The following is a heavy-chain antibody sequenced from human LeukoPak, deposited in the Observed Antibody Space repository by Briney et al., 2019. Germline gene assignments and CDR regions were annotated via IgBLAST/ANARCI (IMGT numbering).Heavy chain of an antibody. CDR1: GFTFSSYS. J-gene: IGHJ4*02. V-gene: IGHV3-48*01. CDR3: AREGLTTIFGVDHDY. CDR2: ISSSSSTI. Sequence: GGSLRLSCVASGFTFSSYSMNWVRQAPGKGLEWVSYISSSSSTIYYADSVKGRFTISRDNAKNSLYLQMNSLRAEDTAVYYCAREGLTTIFGVDHDYWGQGTLVTVSS. D-gene: IGHD3-3*01.